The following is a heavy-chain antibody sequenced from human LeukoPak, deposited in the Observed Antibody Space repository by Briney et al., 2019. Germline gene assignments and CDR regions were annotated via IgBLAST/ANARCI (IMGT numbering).Heavy chain of an antibody. CDR2: ISSSSSYI. V-gene: IGHV3-21*01. Sequence: GGTLRLSCAASGFTFSSYSMNWVRQAPGKGLEWVSSISSSSSYIYYADSVKGRFTISRDNAKNSLYLQMNSLRAEDTAVYYCARGVVGATKGDAFDIWGQGTLVTVSS. D-gene: IGHD1-26*01. CDR3: ARGVVGATKGDAFDI. CDR1: GFTFSSYS. J-gene: IGHJ4*02.